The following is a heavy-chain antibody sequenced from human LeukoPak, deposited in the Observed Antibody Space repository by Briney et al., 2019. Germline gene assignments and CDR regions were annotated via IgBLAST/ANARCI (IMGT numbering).Heavy chain of an antibody. V-gene: IGHV3-13*01. Sequence: GGSLRLSCAASGFTFSSYDMHWVRQATGKGLEWVSAIGTAGDTYYPGSVKGRFTISRENAKNSLYLQMNSLRAGDTAVYYCARVGATTSAFDYWGQGTLVTVSS. J-gene: IGHJ4*02. CDR3: ARVGATTSAFDY. CDR1: GFTFSSYD. CDR2: IGTAGDT. D-gene: IGHD1-26*01.